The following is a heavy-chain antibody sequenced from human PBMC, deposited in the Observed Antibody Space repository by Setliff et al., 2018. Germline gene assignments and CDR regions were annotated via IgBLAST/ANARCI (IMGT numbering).Heavy chain of an antibody. CDR3: AKDQTYYYDSSGYPYPLPSDY. CDR2: ISASGRTT. CDR1: RFTFSNYA. V-gene: IGHV3-23*01. D-gene: IGHD3-22*01. Sequence: LRLSCAASRFTFSNYAMSWVRQAPGKGLEWVSAISASGRTTYSADSVKGRFTISRDNSKNTLSLQMNSLRAEDTAVYYCAKDQTYYYDSSGYPYPLPSDYWGQGTLVTVSS. J-gene: IGHJ4*02.